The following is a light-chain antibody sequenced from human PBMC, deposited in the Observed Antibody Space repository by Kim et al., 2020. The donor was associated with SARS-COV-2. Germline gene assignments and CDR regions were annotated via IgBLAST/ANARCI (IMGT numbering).Light chain of an antibody. CDR2: YDS. J-gene: IGLJ3*02. Sequence: PGKTATITCGGNNIGSKSVHWYQQKPGQAPALVIYYDSDRPSGIPERCSGSNSGNTATLTISRVEAGDEADYYCQVWDSSSDHRVFGGGTQLTVL. V-gene: IGLV3-21*04. CDR3: QVWDSSSDHRV. CDR1: NIGSKS.